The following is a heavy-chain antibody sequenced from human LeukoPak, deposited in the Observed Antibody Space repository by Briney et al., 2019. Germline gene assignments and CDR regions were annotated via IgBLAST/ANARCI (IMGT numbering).Heavy chain of an antibody. J-gene: IGHJ5*02. CDR1: GYSISDYY. V-gene: IGHV4-59*12. CDR3: ARELGGNGGWFDP. CDR2: VYYSGST. Sequence: NPSETLSLTCTVSGYSISDYYWTWIRQPPGKGLEWIGEVYYSGSTHYNPSLKSRVTISIDTSKNQFSLRLRSMTAADTAVYYCARELGGNGGWFDPWGQGTLVTVSS. D-gene: IGHD3-10*01.